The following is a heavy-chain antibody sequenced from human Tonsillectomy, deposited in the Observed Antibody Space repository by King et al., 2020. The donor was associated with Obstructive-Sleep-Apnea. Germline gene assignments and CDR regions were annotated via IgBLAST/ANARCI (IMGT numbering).Heavy chain of an antibody. D-gene: IGHD3-10*01. CDR3: AGGSGSYGGIYFYYYAMDV. Sequence: QLQESGPGLVKPSETLSLTCIVSGGSISSRSYYWGWIRQPPGKGLEWIGSIHYSGSTYYNPSLKSRVTISVDTSKNQFSLKLSSVTAAATAVYYCAGGSGSYGGIYFYYYAMDVWGQGTTVTVSS. V-gene: IGHV4-39*07. CDR2: IHYSGST. J-gene: IGHJ6*02. CDR1: GGSISSRSYY.